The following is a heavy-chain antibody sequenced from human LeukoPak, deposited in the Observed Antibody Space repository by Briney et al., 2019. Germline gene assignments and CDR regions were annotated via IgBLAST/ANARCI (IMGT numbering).Heavy chain of an antibody. CDR2: IKSKTDGGTT. V-gene: IGHV3-15*01. CDR1: GFTFSNAW. Sequence: GGSLRLSCAASGFTFSNAWMSWVRQAPGKGLEWVGRIKSKTDGGTTDYAAPVKGRFTISRDDSKNTLYLRMNSLKTEDTAVYYCTTEPYYYDSSGYLLSFDYWGQGTLVTVSS. CDR3: TTEPYYYDSSGYLLSFDY. D-gene: IGHD3-22*01. J-gene: IGHJ4*02.